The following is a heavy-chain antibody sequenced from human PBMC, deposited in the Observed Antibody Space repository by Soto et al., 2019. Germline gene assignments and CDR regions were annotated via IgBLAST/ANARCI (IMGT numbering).Heavy chain of an antibody. D-gene: IGHD3-10*01. J-gene: IGHJ6*02. V-gene: IGHV4-39*01. CDR3: ARHLPFYGSGSYYIYLGPYYYGMDV. Sequence: SETLSLTCTVSDDSISSTSDYWGWIRQPPGKGLEWIGSIYYTGSAYYNAPLKSRVSISVDTSKNQFSLKLSSVTAADTAVYFCARHLPFYGSGSYYIYLGPYYYGMDVWGQGTTVTVSS. CDR2: IYYTGSA. CDR1: DDSISSTSDY.